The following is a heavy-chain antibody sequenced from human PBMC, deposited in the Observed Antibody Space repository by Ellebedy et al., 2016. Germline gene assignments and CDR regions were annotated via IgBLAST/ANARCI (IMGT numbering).Heavy chain of an antibody. Sequence: GESLKISXAASGFTFSSYSMSWVRQAPGKGLEWVSFISSNSTSGYYADSSRGRFTISRDNAENSVYLQMNSLRVEDTAVYYCARDLRHDSTGYPGHWGQGTLVTVSS. V-gene: IGHV3-21*01. CDR1: GFTFSSYS. CDR3: ARDLRHDSTGYPGH. D-gene: IGHD3-22*01. J-gene: IGHJ4*02. CDR2: ISSNSTSG.